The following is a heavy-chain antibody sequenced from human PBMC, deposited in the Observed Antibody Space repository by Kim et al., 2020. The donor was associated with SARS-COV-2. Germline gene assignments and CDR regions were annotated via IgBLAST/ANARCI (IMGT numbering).Heavy chain of an antibody. V-gene: IGHV3-23*01. Sequence: GGSLRLSCAASGFTFSKSVMSWVRQAPGKGLEWVTDISGSGDSTYYADSVKGRFTISRDNSKNTLFLHMDSLRAEDTAVYYCARRSGSFSDWGQGTLVT. CDR1: GFTFSKSV. CDR2: ISGSGDST. CDR3: ARRSGSFSD. D-gene: IGHD1-26*01. J-gene: IGHJ4*02.